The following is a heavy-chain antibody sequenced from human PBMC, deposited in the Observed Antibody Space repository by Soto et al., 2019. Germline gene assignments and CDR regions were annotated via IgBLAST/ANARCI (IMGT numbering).Heavy chain of an antibody. CDR1: GGTFSSYA. V-gene: IGHV1-69*13. D-gene: IGHD2-15*01. CDR2: IIPIFGTA. CDR3: ARDGYCSGGSCYSNSFDI. J-gene: IGHJ3*02. Sequence: GASVKVSCKASGGTFSSYAISWVRQAPGQGLEWMGGIIPIFGTANYAQKFQGRVTITADESTSTAYMELSSLRSEDTAVYYCARDGYCSGGSCYSNSFDIWGQGTMVTVSS.